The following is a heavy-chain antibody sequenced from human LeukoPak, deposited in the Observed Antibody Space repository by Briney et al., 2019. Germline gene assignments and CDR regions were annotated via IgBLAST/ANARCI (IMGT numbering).Heavy chain of an antibody. CDR1: GFTFSSYD. Sequence: GGSLRLSCAASGFTFSSYDMHWVSHATGKGLEWVSAIGTAGDTYYPGSVKGRFTISRDNAKNSLFLRMSSLRVEDTAVYYCARPRTAWSSHWYFEVWGRGTLVTVSS. V-gene: IGHV3-13*04. J-gene: IGHJ2*01. D-gene: IGHD1-1*01. CDR2: IGTAGDT. CDR3: ARPRTAWSSHWYFEV.